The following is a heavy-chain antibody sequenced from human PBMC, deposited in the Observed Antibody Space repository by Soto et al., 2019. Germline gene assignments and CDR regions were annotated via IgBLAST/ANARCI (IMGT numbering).Heavy chain of an antibody. CDR1: GFTFSRYN. V-gene: IGHV3-21*01. J-gene: IGHJ4*02. D-gene: IGHD3-22*01. Sequence: EVQLVESGGALVKPGGSLRLSCAASGFTFSRYNMNWVRQAPEKGLEWVSSISSRSSDIYYADSVKGRFTISRDNAKNSLSLQRNDRRAEDSAVYYCAPGYYDSSGYYFDYWGQGTLVTVSS. CDR3: APGYYDSSGYYFDY. CDR2: ISSRSSDI.